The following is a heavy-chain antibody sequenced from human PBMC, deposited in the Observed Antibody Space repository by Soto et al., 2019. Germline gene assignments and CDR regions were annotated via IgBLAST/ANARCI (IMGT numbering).Heavy chain of an antibody. D-gene: IGHD2-21*02. CDR1: AFSLSTGGVG. Sequence: QITLKESGPPLVKPTQTLTLTCTFSAFSLSTGGVGVGWIRQPPGKALEWLALIYWDDDKRYSPSLRSRLTLTKDTSKNQVVLTMTNMDPVDTATYYCIQSRCGGDCLQSYASYYYHVMDVWGQGTTVTVSS. CDR2: IYWDDDK. CDR3: IQSRCGGDCLQSYASYYYHVMDV. V-gene: IGHV2-5*02. J-gene: IGHJ6*02.